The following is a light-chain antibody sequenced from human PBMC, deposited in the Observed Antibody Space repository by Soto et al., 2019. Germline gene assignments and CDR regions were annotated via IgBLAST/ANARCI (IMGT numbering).Light chain of an antibody. Sequence: QSVLTQPPSVSGAPGQRVTISCTGSSSNIGAGYDVHWYQQLPGTAPKLLIYGNSNRPSGVPDRFSGSKSGTSASLAITGXQAXDXADYYCQSYDSSLSALFGGGTKLTVL. J-gene: IGLJ3*02. CDR3: QSYDSSLSAL. CDR1: SSNIGAGYD. CDR2: GNS. V-gene: IGLV1-40*01.